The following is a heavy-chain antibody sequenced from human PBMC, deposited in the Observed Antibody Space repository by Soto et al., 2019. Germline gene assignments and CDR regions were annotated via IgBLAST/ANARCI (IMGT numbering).Heavy chain of an antibody. D-gene: IGHD3-3*02. CDR3: ARGQEVGAHFFDS. J-gene: IGHJ4*02. CDR2: IGTSGDT. V-gene: IGHV3-13*01. CDR1: GFTFSGFD. Sequence: GGSLRLSCEASGFTFSGFDMHWVRQVTGKGLEWVSTIGTSGDTYYAVSVKGRFTISRDNAKNSLSLQLNRLRAGDTAVYFCARGQEVGAHFFDSLGQGTQVTVS.